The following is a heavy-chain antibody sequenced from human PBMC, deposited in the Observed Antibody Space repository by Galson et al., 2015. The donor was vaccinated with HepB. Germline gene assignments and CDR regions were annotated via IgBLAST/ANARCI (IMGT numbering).Heavy chain of an antibody. J-gene: IGHJ4*02. CDR3: ARLGDLSGYSSL. Sequence: SLRLSCAASGFTFSGSAIHWVRQASGKGLEWVGRIRSKASGHATAYDASLKGRFTISRDDSKNTAYLHTNSLKTEDTAVYYCARLGDLSGYSSLWGQGTLVTVSS. V-gene: IGHV3-73*01. CDR1: GFTFSGSA. CDR2: IRSKASGHAT. D-gene: IGHD2-15*01.